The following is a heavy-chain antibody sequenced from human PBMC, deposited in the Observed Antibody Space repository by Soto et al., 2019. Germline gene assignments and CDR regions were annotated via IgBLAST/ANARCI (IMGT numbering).Heavy chain of an antibody. J-gene: IGHJ6*02. CDR3: ARGLQSSSWYNYGMDV. Sequence: EVQLVESGGGLVQPGGSLRLSCAASGFTVSSYYMSWVRQGPGKGLEWVSVIYSGGSTYYADSVKGRFTISRHNSKNTLFLQMNSLRAEDTAVYYCARGLQSSSWYNYGMDVWGQGTTVTVSS. CDR2: IYSGGST. CDR1: GFTVSSYY. V-gene: IGHV3-53*04. D-gene: IGHD6-13*01.